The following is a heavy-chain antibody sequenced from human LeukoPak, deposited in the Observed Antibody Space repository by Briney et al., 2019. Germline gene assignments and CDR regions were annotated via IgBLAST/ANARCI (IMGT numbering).Heavy chain of an antibody. CDR2: INSDGSTT. J-gene: IGHJ6*03. CDR3: ARSVYYYYYMDV. Sequence: GGSLRLSCAASGFTFRSYAMSWVRQAPGKGLVWVSHINSDGSTTTYADSVKGRFTISRDNAKNTLFLQMNSLRAEDTAVYYCARSVYYYYYMDVWGKGTTVTISS. V-gene: IGHV3-74*01. CDR1: GFTFRSYA.